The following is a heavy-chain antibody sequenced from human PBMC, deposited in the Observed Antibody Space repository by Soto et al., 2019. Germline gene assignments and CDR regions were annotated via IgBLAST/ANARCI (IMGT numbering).Heavy chain of an antibody. CDR3: AREVGRGSGSYYLDY. V-gene: IGHV3-74*03. CDR2: INGDGTDT. J-gene: IGHJ4*02. CDR1: GVTFSMYW. D-gene: IGHD3-16*01. Sequence: GSLRLSCAASGVTFSMYWMHWVRQAPGKGLLWVSRINGDGTDTTYADSVKGRFTISRDNAKNTVYLQMNGLRAEDTAVYYCAREVGRGSGSYYLDYWGQETLVTVSS.